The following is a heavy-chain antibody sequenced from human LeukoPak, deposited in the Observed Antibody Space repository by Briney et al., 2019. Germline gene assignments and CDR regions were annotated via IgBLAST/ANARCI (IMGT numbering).Heavy chain of an antibody. J-gene: IGHJ4*02. CDR3: AKDQPGYCSSTSCRYWGIFDY. D-gene: IGHD2-2*01. CDR2: ISGSGGST. Sequence: PGGSLRLSCAASGFTFSSYAMSWVRQAPGKGLEWVSAISGSGGSTYYADSVKGRFTISRDNSKNTLYLQMNSLRAEDTAVYYCAKDQPGYCSSTSCRYWGIFDYWGQGTLVTVSS. CDR1: GFTFSSYA. V-gene: IGHV3-23*01.